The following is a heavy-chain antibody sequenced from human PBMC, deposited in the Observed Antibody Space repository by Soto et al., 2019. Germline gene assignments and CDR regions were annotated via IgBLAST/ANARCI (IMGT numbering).Heavy chain of an antibody. CDR1: GGSISSSSYY. D-gene: IGHD6-19*01. J-gene: IGHJ4*02. CDR2: IYYSGST. CDR3: ARQVKQWLDFDY. V-gene: IGHV4-39*01. Sequence: SETLSLTCTVSGGSISSSSYYWGWIRQPPGKGLEWIGSIYYSGSTYYNPSLKSRVTISVDTSKNQFSLKLSSVTAADTAVYHCARQVKQWLDFDYWGRGTLVTVSS.